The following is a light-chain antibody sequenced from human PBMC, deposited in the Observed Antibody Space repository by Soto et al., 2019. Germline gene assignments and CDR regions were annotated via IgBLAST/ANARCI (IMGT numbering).Light chain of an antibody. CDR1: SSDVGGYNY. J-gene: IGLJ3*02. Sequence: QSALTPPRSVSGSPGQSGTISCTGTSSDVGGYNYVSWNQHHPGKAPKLLIYDVSKRPSGVPDRFSGSKSRNTASLTISGLQAEDEADYYCCSYAGSYTWVFGGGTKLPVL. V-gene: IGLV2-11*01. CDR2: DVS. CDR3: CSYAGSYTWV.